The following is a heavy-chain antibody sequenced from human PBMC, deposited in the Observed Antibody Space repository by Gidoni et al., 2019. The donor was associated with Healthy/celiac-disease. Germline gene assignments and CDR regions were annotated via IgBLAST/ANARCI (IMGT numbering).Heavy chain of an antibody. CDR2: ISAYNGNT. Sequence: SGAEVKKPGASVKVSCKASGYTFTSYGISWVRQAPGQGLEWMGWISAYNGNTNYAQKLQGRVTMTTDTSTSTAYMELRSLRSDDTAVYYCVIMITFGGVIGNWFDPWGQGTLVTVSS. CDR3: VIMITFGGVIGNWFDP. V-gene: IGHV1-18*01. D-gene: IGHD3-16*02. J-gene: IGHJ5*02. CDR1: GYTFTSYG.